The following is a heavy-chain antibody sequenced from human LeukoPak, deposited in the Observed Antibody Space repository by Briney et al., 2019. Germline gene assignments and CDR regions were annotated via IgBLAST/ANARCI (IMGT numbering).Heavy chain of an antibody. CDR2: INAGNGNT. J-gene: IGHJ4*02. CDR1: GYTFTNYH. Sequence: EASVKVSCKASGYTFTNYHIAWVRQAPGQRLEWMGWINAGNGNTKYSQKFRGRVTITRDTSASTAYMELSSLRSEDTAVYYCAGSGYSYGQLGPAFDYWGQGTLVTVSS. D-gene: IGHD5-18*01. V-gene: IGHV1-3*01. CDR3: AGSGYSYGQLGPAFDY.